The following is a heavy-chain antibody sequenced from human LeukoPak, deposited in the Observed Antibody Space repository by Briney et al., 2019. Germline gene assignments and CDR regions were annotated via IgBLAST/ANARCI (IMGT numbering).Heavy chain of an antibody. CDR1: GFTFSSYS. CDR3: ARPQKLVYFDY. V-gene: IGHV3-48*01. Sequence: GGSLRLSCAASGFTFSSYSMNWVRQAPGKGLEWVSYISSSSDEIYYADSVKGRFTISRDNAKNSLFLQMNSLRAEDTAVYHCARPQKLVYFDYWGQGTLVTVSS. J-gene: IGHJ4*02. D-gene: IGHD6-13*01. CDR2: ISSSSDEI.